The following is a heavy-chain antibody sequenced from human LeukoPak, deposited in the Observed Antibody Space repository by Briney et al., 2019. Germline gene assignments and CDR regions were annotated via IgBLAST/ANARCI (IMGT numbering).Heavy chain of an antibody. Sequence: GGSLRLSCAASGFTFSDYYMSWIRQAPGKGLEWVSYISSSGGTIYYADSVKGRFTISRDNAKNSLYLQMNSLRAEDTAVYYCARDVPSRTYYYGSGSHDAFDIWGQGTMVTVSS. J-gene: IGHJ3*02. CDR1: GFTFSDYY. V-gene: IGHV3-11*01. CDR3: ARDVPSRTYYYGSGSHDAFDI. CDR2: ISSSGGTI. D-gene: IGHD3-10*01.